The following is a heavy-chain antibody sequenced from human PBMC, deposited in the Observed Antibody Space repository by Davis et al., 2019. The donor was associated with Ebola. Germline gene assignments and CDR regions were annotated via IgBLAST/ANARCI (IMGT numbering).Heavy chain of an antibody. CDR1: GFTFGDYA. CDR3: TRVRRADYFDY. Sequence: GESLKISCTASGFTFGDYAMSWVRQAPGKGLEWVGFIRSKAYGGTTEYAASVKGRFTISRDDSKSIAYLQMNSLKTEDTAVYYCTRVRRADYFDYWGQGTLVTVSS. V-gene: IGHV3-49*04. CDR2: IRSKAYGGTT. J-gene: IGHJ4*02. D-gene: IGHD1-1*01.